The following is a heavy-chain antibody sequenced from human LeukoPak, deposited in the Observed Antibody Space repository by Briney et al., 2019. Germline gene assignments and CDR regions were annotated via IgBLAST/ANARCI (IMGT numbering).Heavy chain of an antibody. V-gene: IGHV1-46*01. J-gene: IGHJ4*02. CDR3: ARALGIAAAVDY. CDR2: INPSGGST. D-gene: IGHD6-13*01. Sequence: ASVKVSCKASGYTFTSYDMHWVRQDPGQGLEWKGIINPSGGSTSYAQKFQGRVTMTRDTSTSTVYMELSSLRSEDTAVYYCARALGIAAAVDYWGQGTLVTVSS. CDR1: GYTFTSYD.